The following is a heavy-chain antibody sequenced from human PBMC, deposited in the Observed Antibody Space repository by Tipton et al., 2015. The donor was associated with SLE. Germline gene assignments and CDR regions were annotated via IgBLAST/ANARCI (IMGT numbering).Heavy chain of an antibody. CDR3: ARERGGLFDS. CDR1: GGSISSGSYY. Sequence: TLSLTCTVSGGSISSGSYYWSWIRQPAGKGLEWIGYIYTSGSTNYNPSLKSRVTISVDTSKNQFSLKLSSVTAADTAVYYCARERGGLFDSWGQGTLVTVFS. D-gene: IGHD3-16*01. CDR2: IYTSGST. J-gene: IGHJ5*01. V-gene: IGHV4-61*09.